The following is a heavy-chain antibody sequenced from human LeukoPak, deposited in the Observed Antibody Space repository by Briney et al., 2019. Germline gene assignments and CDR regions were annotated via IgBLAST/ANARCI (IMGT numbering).Heavy chain of an antibody. CDR1: GGTFSSYA. V-gene: IGHV1-69*06. J-gene: IGHJ5*02. Sequence: GASVKVSCKASGGTFSSYAISWVRQAPGQGLEWMGGIIPIFGTANYAQKFQGRVTITADKSTSTAYMELSSLRSEDTAVYYCAREPFGRWFDPWGQGTLVAVSS. CDR3: AREPFGRWFDP. D-gene: IGHD3/OR15-3a*01. CDR2: IIPIFGTA.